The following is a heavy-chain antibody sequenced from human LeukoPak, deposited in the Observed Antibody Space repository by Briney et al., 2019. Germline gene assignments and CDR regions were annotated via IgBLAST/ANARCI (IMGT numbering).Heavy chain of an antibody. Sequence: PSETLSLTCAVYGGSFSGYYWSWLRQPPGKGLEWIGEINHSGSTNYNPSLKSRVTISVDTSKNQFSLKLSSVTAADTAVYYCTRVWDYDFWSGYYTFDYWGQGTLVTVSS. CDR1: GGSFSGYY. CDR2: INHSGST. CDR3: TRVWDYDFWSGYYTFDY. J-gene: IGHJ4*02. D-gene: IGHD3-3*01. V-gene: IGHV4-34*01.